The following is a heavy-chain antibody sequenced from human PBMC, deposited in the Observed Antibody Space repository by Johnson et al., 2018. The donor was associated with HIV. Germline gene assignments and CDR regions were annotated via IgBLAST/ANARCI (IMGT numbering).Heavy chain of an antibody. J-gene: IGHJ3*02. D-gene: IGHD2-15*01. CDR1: GFTFSRYW. CDR3: ARVDGSAGYSLYDAFDI. Sequence: VQLVESGGGLVQPGGSLRLSCAASGFTFSRYWLTWVRQAPGKGLEWVANIKQDGSEKYYVDSVKGRFTISRDKAKKSLYMQMNSLRAEDTAVYYCARVDGSAGYSLYDAFDIWGQGTMVTVSS. V-gene: IGHV3-7*01. CDR2: IKQDGSEK.